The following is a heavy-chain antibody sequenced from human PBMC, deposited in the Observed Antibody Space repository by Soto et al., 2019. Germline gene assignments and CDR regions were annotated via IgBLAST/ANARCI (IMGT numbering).Heavy chain of an antibody. CDR1: GFTVTSYA. V-gene: IGHV3-23*01. CDR2: ISGDGGTS. D-gene: IGHD4-4*01. J-gene: IGHJ4*02. Sequence: EVQLLESGGGLVQPGGSLRLSCAASGFTVTSYAMSWVRQAPGKGLEWVSVISGDGGTSYYADSVRSRFTISRDFSKNTVILQMNSLRAEDTAIYYCARDSIYSNSRFAYWGQGTLVTVSS. CDR3: ARDSIYSNSRFAY.